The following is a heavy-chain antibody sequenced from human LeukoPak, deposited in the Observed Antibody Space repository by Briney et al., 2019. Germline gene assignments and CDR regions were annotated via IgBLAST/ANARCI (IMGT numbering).Heavy chain of an antibody. CDR1: GFTFSDHY. D-gene: IGHD2-21*02. V-gene: IGHV3-72*01. CDR3: ATTSAYCGGDCYWRGYYFDY. CDR2: TRNKANSYTT. J-gene: IGHJ4*02. Sequence: GGSLRLSCAASGFTFSDHYMDWVRQAPGKGLEWVGRTRNKANSYTTEYAASVKGRFTISRDDSKNSLYLQMSSLKTEDTAVYYCATTSAYCGGDCYWRGYYFDYWGQGTLVTVSS.